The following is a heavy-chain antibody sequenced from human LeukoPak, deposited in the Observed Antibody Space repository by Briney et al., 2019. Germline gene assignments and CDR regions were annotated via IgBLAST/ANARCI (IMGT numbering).Heavy chain of an antibody. Sequence: PGGSLRLSCAASGFTFSSYNMNWVRQAPGKGLEWVSFISTSSSYIYNADSVKGRFTISRDNAKNSLYLQMNSLRAEDTAVYYCAELGITMIGGVWGKGTTVTISS. CDR2: ISTSSSYI. CDR1: GFTFSSYN. D-gene: IGHD3-10*02. J-gene: IGHJ6*04. V-gene: IGHV3-21*01. CDR3: AELGITMIGGV.